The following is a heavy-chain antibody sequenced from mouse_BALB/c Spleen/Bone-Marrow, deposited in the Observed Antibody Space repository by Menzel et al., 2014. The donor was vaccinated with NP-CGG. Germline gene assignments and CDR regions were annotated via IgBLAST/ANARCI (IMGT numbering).Heavy chain of an antibody. Sequence: DVHLVESGGGLVQPGGSLRLSCATSGFTFTDYYMSWVRQPPGKALEWLGFIRNKANGYTTEYNASVKGRFTISRDNSQSILYLQMNTLRAEDSATYYCARDGCYYGSRWFAYWGQGTLVTVSA. CDR1: GFTFTDYY. CDR2: IRNKANGYTT. V-gene: IGHV7-3*02. J-gene: IGHJ3*01. D-gene: IGHD1-1*01. CDR3: ARDGCYYGSRWFAY.